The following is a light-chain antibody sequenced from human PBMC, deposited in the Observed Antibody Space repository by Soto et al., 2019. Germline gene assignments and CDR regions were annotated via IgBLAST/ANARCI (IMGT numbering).Light chain of an antibody. CDR2: EVS. CDR3: NSYAGTNNYVV. Sequence: QSALTQPPSASGSPGQSVAISCTGTSSDVGGYNYVSWYQQHPGKAPKLMIYEVSKRPSGVPDRFSGSKSGNTASLTVSGLRAEDEAEYYCNSYAGTNNYVVFGGGTKLTVL. V-gene: IGLV2-8*01. CDR1: SSDVGGYNY. J-gene: IGLJ2*01.